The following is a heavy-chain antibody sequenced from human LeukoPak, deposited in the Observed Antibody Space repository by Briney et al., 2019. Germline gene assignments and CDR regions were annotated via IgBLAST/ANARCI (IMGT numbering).Heavy chain of an antibody. D-gene: IGHD5-18*01. Sequence: PSETLSLTCTVSGGSISSYYWSWIRQPPGKGLEWIGYIYYSGSTNYNPSLKSRVTISVDTSKNQFSPKLSSVTAADTAVYYCARDPGAMAHYMDVWGKGTTVTVSS. CDR1: GGSISSYY. CDR2: IYYSGST. V-gene: IGHV4-59*01. CDR3: ARDPGAMAHYMDV. J-gene: IGHJ6*03.